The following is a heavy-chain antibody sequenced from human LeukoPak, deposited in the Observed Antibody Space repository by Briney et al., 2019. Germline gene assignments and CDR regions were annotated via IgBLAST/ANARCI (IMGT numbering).Heavy chain of an antibody. V-gene: IGHV3-30*18. J-gene: IGHJ4*02. Sequence: QTGGSLRLSCAASVFTFSSYGMHWVRQAPGKGLEWVAVISYDGSNKYYADSVKGRFTISRDNSKNTLYLQMNSLKVEDTAIYYCAKRLRDGYNSPIDYWGQGTLVTVSS. CDR2: ISYDGSNK. CDR3: AKRLRDGYNSPIDY. CDR1: VFTFSSYG. D-gene: IGHD5-24*01.